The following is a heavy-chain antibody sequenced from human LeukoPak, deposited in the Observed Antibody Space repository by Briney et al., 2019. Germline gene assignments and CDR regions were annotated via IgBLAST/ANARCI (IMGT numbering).Heavy chain of an antibody. J-gene: IGHJ6*02. CDR3: ARFNSGGHGLDD. V-gene: IGHV1-46*01. CDR2: INPSGGST. Sequence: GASVKVSCKASGYTFTSYYMHWVRQAPGQGLEWMGIINPSGGSTSYAQKFQGRVTMTRNTSINTAYMELSGLRSEDTATYYCARFNSGGHGLDDWGQGTTVIVSS. D-gene: IGHD3-16*01. CDR1: GYTFTSYY.